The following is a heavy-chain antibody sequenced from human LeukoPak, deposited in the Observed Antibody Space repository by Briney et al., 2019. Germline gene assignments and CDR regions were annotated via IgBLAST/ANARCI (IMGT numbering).Heavy chain of an antibody. D-gene: IGHD3-9*01. CDR3: ATGAIVYDY. V-gene: IGHV1-24*01. Sequence: GASVKVSCTVSGSTLTTISIDWVRQTPGKGLEWMGSLSPGEGETIYAQKFQGRFKMTADTATDTAYMEMSSLESGDTALYYCATGAIVYDYWGQGTLVTVSS. CDR2: LSPGEGET. CDR1: GSTLTTIS. J-gene: IGHJ4*02.